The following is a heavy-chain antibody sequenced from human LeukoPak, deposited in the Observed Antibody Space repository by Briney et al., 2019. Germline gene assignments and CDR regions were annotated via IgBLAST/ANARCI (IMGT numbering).Heavy chain of an antibody. J-gene: IGHJ4*02. V-gene: IGHV3-9*01. CDR3: AKVGL. CDR2: ISWKSDRI. CDR1: GFIFGDYA. Sequence: PGGSLRLFCVASGFIFGDYAMHWVRQTPEKGLEWVSGISWKSDRIVYADSVKGRFTISRDNAKKTLYLQMNNLRPDDTALYYCAKVGLWGQGTLVTVSS.